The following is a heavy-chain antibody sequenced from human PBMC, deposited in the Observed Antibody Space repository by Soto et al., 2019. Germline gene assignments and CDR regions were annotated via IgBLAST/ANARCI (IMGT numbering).Heavy chain of an antibody. CDR3: ARSMTTVVTLDY. CDR2: IYYSGIT. V-gene: IGHV4-39*01. J-gene: IGHJ4*02. D-gene: IGHD4-17*01. Sequence: ETLSLTCTVPGGSISSSSYYWGWIRQPPGKGLEWIGSIYYSGITYYEPSLKSRVTISVDTSKNQFSLKLSSVTAADMSVYYCARSMTTVVTLDYWGQGTLVTVSS. CDR1: GGSISSSSYY.